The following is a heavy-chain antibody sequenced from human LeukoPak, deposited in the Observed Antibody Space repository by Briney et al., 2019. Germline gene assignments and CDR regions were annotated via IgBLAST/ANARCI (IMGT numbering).Heavy chain of an antibody. V-gene: IGHV4-34*01. CDR3: AREVEDYFQH. CDR2: INHSGST. D-gene: IGHD2-15*01. CDR1: GWSFSGNY. Sequence: SETLSLTCAVYGWSFSGNYWSWIRQPPGKGLEWIGEINHSGSTNYNPSLKSRVTISVDTSKNQFSLKLSSVTAADTAVYYCAREVEDYFQHWGQGTLVTVSS. J-gene: IGHJ1*01.